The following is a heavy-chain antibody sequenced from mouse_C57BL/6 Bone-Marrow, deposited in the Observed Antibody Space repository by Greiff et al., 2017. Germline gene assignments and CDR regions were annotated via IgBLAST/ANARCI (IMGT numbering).Heavy chain of an antibody. CDR1: GYTFTDYN. CDR3: ARNKHYYGSRGDAMDY. D-gene: IGHD1-1*01. J-gene: IGHJ4*01. Sequence: EVKLVESGPELVKPGASVKIPCKASGYTFTDYNMDWVKQSHGKSLEWIGDINPNNGGTIYNQKFKGKDTLTVDKSSSTAYMELRSLTSEDTAVYYGARNKHYYGSRGDAMDYWGQGTSVTVSS. V-gene: IGHV1-18*01. CDR2: INPNNGGT.